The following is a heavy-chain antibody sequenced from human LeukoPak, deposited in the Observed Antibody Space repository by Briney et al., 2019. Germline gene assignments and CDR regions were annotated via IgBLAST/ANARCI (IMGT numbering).Heavy chain of an antibody. CDR2: IYYSGST. CDR3: ARVYDYVWGSPIDY. D-gene: IGHD3-16*01. Sequence: PSETLSLTCTVSGGSISGSSYYWGWIRQPPGKGLEWIGSIYYSGSTYYNPSLKSRVTISVDTSKNQFSLKLSSVTAADTAVYYCARVYDYVWGSPIDYWGQGTLVTVSS. CDR1: GGSISGSSYY. V-gene: IGHV4-39*07. J-gene: IGHJ4*02.